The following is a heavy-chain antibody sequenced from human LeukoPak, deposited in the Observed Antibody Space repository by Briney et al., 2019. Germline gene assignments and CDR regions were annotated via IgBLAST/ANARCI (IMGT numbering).Heavy chain of an antibody. J-gene: IGHJ4*02. Sequence: ASVKVSCKASGYTFTGYYMHWVRQAPGQGLEWMGWINPNSGGTNYAQKFQGRVTMTRDTSISTAYMELRSLRSDDTAVYYCARAQTTGFGESSDYWGQGTLVTVSS. D-gene: IGHD3-10*01. CDR1: GYTFTGYY. V-gene: IGHV1-2*02. CDR2: INPNSGGT. CDR3: ARAQTTGFGESSDY.